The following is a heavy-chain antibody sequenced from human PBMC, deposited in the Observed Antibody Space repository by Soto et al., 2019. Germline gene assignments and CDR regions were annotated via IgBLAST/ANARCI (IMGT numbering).Heavy chain of an antibody. CDR3: ARESRCFRHYDA. V-gene: IGHV3-7*01. Sequence: GGSLRLSCAASGFTFSDSWLGWARKAPGRGLEWAANIKQDGSQTPYAASVRGRFAISRDNSKDTLYLNMRGLKVADTAVFSGARESRCFRHYDAWGPGTLVTVSS. CDR2: IKQDGSQT. CDR1: GFTFSDSW. J-gene: IGHJ5*02. D-gene: IGHD3-16*01.